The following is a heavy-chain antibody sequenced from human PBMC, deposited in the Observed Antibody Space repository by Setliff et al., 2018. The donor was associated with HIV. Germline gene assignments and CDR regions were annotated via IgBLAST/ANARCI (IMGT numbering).Heavy chain of an antibody. CDR2: IKQDGTAT. D-gene: IGHD3-9*01. CDR1: GFTLSSYW. V-gene: IGHV3-7*01. Sequence: PGGSVRLSCAASGFTLSSYWMSWVRQAPGKGLEWVANIKQDGTATHYVASVQGRFTISRDNSKNSLYLQINSLRAADTAVYFCVRDRSDYLDFLTGYYGRDYWGQGTQVTVSS. CDR3: VRDRSDYLDFLTGYYGRDY. J-gene: IGHJ4*02.